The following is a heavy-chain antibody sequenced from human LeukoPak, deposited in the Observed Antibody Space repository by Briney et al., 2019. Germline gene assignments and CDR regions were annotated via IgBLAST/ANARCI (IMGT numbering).Heavy chain of an antibody. D-gene: IGHD3-22*01. CDR3: AGETYYYDSSGYSGSSSLHP. CDR2: IYHSGST. Sequence: PSETLSLTCTVSGGSISSSNWWSWVRQPPGKGLEWIGEIYHSGSTNYNPSLKSRVTISVDKSKNQFSLKLSSVTAADTAVYCCAGETYYYDSSGYSGSSSLHPWGQGTLVTVSS. CDR1: GGSISSSNW. J-gene: IGHJ5*02. V-gene: IGHV4-4*01.